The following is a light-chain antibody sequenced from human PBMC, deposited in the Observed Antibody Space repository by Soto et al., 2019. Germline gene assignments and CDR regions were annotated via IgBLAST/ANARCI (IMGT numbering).Light chain of an antibody. V-gene: IGKV3-20*01. CDR3: QQYAQA. CDR1: QSVSSSY. Sequence: DIVLTQSPGTLSLSPGQRATLSCRASQSVSSSYLAWYQQKPGQAPRLLIYGASSRATGIPDRFSGSGSGTDFTLTISRLEPEDFAVYYCQQYAQAFGQGTKVDIK. J-gene: IGKJ1*01. CDR2: GAS.